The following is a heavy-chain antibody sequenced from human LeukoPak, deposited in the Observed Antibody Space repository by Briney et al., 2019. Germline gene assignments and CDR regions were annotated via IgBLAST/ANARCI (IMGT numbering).Heavy chain of an antibody. CDR1: GFTFRNYW. V-gene: IGHV3-7*01. CDR2: IKEDGSET. CDR3: AKNYYDSSGLFDY. J-gene: IGHJ4*02. D-gene: IGHD3-22*01. Sequence: GGSLRLSCEASGFTFRNYWMIWVRQAPGKGLERVANIKEDGSETYYVDSVKGRFTISRDNTKNSLYLQMNSLRVEDTAVYYCAKNYYDSSGLFDYWGQGTLVIVSS.